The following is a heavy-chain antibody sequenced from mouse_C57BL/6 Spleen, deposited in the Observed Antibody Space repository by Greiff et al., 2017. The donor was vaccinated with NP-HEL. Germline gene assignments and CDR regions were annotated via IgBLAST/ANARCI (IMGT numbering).Heavy chain of an antibody. CDR1: GYTFTSYW. Sequence: QVQLQQPGAELVRPGPSVKLSCKASGYTFTSYWMHWVKQRPGQGLEWIGVIDPSDSYTNYNQKFKGKATLTVDTSSSTAYMQLSSLTSEDSAVYYCAREGSSSYVGENYWGKGTTLTVSS. D-gene: IGHD1-1*01. CDR2: IDPSDSYT. J-gene: IGHJ2*01. CDR3: AREGSSSYVGENY. V-gene: IGHV1-59*01.